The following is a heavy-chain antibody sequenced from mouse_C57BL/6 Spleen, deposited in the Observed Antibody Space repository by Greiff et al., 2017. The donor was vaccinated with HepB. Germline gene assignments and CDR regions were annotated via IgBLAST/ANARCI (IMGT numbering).Heavy chain of an antibody. CDR3: ARRESNYPYYYAMDY. V-gene: IGHV8-12*01. CDR1: GFSLSTSGMG. Sequence: QVTLKECGPGILQSSQTLSLTCSFSGFSLSTSGMGVSWIRQPSGKGLEWLAHIYWDDDKRYNPSLKSRLTISKDTSRNQVFLKITSVDTADTATYYCARRESNYPYYYAMDYWGQGTSVTVSS. D-gene: IGHD2-5*01. CDR2: IYWDDDK. J-gene: IGHJ4*01.